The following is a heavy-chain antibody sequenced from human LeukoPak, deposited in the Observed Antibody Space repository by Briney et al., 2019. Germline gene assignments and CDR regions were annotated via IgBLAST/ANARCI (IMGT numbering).Heavy chain of an antibody. CDR1: GGSFSDYY. V-gene: IGHV4-34*01. J-gene: IGHJ5*02. D-gene: IGHD3-10*01. CDR3: ARGRGGSGSYYGNWFDP. CDR2: INHSGST. Sequence: SETPSLTCAVYGGSFSDYYWSWIRQPPGKGLEWIGEINHSGSTNYNPSLKSRVTISVDTSKNQFSLKLSSVTAADTAVYYCARGRGGSGSYYGNWFDPWGQGTLVTVSS.